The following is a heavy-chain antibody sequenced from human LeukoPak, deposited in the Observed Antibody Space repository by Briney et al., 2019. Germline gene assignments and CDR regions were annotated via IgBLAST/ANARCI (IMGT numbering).Heavy chain of an antibody. D-gene: IGHD5-18*01. CDR3: ARVADTAMAPFDY. CDR1: GGSISSGGYY. V-gene: IGHV4-31*03. Sequence: SQTLSLTCTVSGGSISSGGYYWSWIRQHPGEGLEWIGYIYYSGSTYYNPSLKSRVTISVDTSKNQFSLKLSSVTAADTAVYYCARVADTAMAPFDYWGQGTLVTVSS. J-gene: IGHJ4*02. CDR2: IYYSGST.